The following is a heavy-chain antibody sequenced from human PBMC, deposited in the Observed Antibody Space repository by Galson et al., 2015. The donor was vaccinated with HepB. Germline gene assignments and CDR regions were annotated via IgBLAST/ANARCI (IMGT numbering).Heavy chain of an antibody. Sequence: TLSLTCTVSGGSISSGGYYWSWIRQHPGKGLEWIGYIYYSGSTYYNPSLKSRVTISVDTSKNQFSLKLSSVTAADTAVYYCARDRGRDDYVWGSYRPDWFDTWGQGTLVTVSS. V-gene: IGHV4-30-4*08. J-gene: IGHJ5*02. CDR2: IYYSGST. CDR1: GGSISSGGYY. D-gene: IGHD3-16*02. CDR3: ARDRGRDDYVWGSYRPDWFDT.